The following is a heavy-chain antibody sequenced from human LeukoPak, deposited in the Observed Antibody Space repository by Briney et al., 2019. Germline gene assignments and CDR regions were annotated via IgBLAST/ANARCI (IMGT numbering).Heavy chain of an antibody. J-gene: IGHJ4*02. Sequence: GASVKVSCKASGYTFTSYAMNWVRQAPGQGLEWMGWINTNTGNPTYAQGFTGRFVFSLDTSVSTAYLQISSLKAEDTGVYYCASYLRYPDYGGMSPLDYWGQGTLVTVSS. D-gene: IGHD4-23*01. CDR3: ASYLRYPDYGGMSPLDY. CDR1: GYTFTSYA. CDR2: INTNTGNP. V-gene: IGHV7-4-1*02.